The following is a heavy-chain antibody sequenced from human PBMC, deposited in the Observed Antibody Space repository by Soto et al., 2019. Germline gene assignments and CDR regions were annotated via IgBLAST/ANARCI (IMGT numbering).Heavy chain of an antibody. J-gene: IGHJ6*02. CDR3: AKDLHSYGDYNDYCSGMNV. D-gene: IGHD4-17*01. Sequence: QVQLLESGGGEVQPGRSLTISCAASGFTFSTYAMNWVRQTPGKGLEWVSVISYDGTNKFYSDSVKGRFTISRDNFKNTLTLQINSMRAGDTAVYSCAKDLHSYGDYNDYCSGMNVWGLGARGTVSS. V-gene: IGHV3-30*18. CDR1: GFTFSTYA. CDR2: ISYDGTNK.